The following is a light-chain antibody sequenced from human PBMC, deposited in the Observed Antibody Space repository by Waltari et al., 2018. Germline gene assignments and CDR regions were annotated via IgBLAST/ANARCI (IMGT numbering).Light chain of an antibody. CDR1: QTIMTTY. J-gene: IGKJ4*01. V-gene: IGKV3-20*01. Sequence: EIVLTQSPGTLSLSPGEGATLSCRTRQTIMTTYLAWYQQKPGQPPTLIIYGTFSRATGIPDRFTGRGSGADFSLTISSLEPEDFATYYCQQYDISPLTFGGGTKVEIK. CDR2: GTF. CDR3: QQYDISPLT.